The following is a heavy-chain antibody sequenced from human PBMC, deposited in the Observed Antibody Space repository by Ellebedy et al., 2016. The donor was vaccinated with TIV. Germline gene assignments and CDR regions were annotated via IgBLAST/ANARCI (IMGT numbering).Heavy chain of an antibody. CDR3: ARRGYSGYEHSWFDS. D-gene: IGHD5-12*01. Sequence: GESLKISCKGSGYNFTAYWIYWVRQMPEKGLESLGVIYPGDSDTKYSPSFQGQVTISADKSINTAYLQWSSLKSSDTAIYYCARRGYSGYEHSWFDSWGQGTLVTVSS. V-gene: IGHV5-51*01. CDR2: IYPGDSDT. CDR1: GYNFTAYW. J-gene: IGHJ5*01.